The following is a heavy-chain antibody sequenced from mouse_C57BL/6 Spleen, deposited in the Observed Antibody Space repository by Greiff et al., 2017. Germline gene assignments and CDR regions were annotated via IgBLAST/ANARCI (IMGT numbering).Heavy chain of an antibody. V-gene: IGHV1-52*01. CDR2: IDPSDSET. CDR3: ARWDGYCAY. D-gene: IGHD2-3*01. Sequence: QVQLKQPGAELVRPGSSVKLSCKASGYTFTSYWMHWVKQRPIQGLEWIGNIDPSDSETHYNQKFKDKATLTVDKSSSTAYMQLSSLASEDSAVYYCARWDGYCAYWGQGTLVTVSA. CDR1: GYTFTSYW. J-gene: IGHJ3*01.